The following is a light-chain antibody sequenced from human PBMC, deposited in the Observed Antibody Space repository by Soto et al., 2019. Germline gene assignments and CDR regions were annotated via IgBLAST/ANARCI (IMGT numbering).Light chain of an antibody. CDR1: QSVSSNY. J-gene: IGKJ2*02. V-gene: IGKV3-20*01. Sequence: EIVLTQSPGTLSLSPGERATLSCRASQSVSSNYLAWYQQKPGQAPRLLIYGASSRATGIPDRFSGSGSGTDFTLTISRLEPEDFAVYYCQQYGSHRTLGQGTKVEIK. CDR2: GAS. CDR3: QQYGSHRT.